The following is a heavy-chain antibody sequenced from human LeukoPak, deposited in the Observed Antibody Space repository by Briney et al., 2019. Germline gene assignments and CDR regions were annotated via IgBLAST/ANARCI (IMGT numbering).Heavy chain of an antibody. CDR1: GGSISSYY. D-gene: IGHD3-10*01. Sequence: SETLSLTCTASGGSISSYYWSWIRQPPGKGLEWIGYIYYSGSTNYNPSLKSRVTISVDTSKDQFSLKLSSVTAADTAVYYCARESGGSGSYQYFDYWGQGTLVTVSS. J-gene: IGHJ4*02. CDR2: IYYSGST. CDR3: ARESGGSGSYQYFDY. V-gene: IGHV4-59*01.